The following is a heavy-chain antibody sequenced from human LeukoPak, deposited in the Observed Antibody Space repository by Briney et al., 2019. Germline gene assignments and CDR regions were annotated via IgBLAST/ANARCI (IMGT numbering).Heavy chain of an antibody. J-gene: IGHJ4*02. CDR3: AKDRN. Sequence: GGSLGLSCAASGFTFTSYVMTWVRQAPGKGLEWVSSISLSGDSTYYADSVKGRFTISRDNSKNTLFLQMNSLRAEDTAIYYCAKDRNWGQGTLVTVSS. CDR1: GFTFTSYV. V-gene: IGHV3-23*01. CDR2: ISLSGDST.